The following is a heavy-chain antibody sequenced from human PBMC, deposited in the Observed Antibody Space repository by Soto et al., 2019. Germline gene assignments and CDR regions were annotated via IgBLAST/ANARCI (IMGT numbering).Heavy chain of an antibody. J-gene: IGHJ5*02. Sequence: SEPLSLSCTVSGGSISTGGYYWSWNRQHPGKGLEWIGYIYNSATTYYDPSLESRLTISGDYSKNQFSLSLSSVTAADTALYFCARQTGHPQWWFDLWGQGLQVTVSS. D-gene: IGHD3-9*01. CDR3: ARQTGHPQWWFDL. CDR1: GGSISTGGYY. CDR2: IYNSATT. V-gene: IGHV4-31*03.